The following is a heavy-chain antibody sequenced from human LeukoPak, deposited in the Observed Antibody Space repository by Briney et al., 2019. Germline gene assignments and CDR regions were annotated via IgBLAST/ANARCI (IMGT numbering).Heavy chain of an antibody. J-gene: IGHJ5*02. D-gene: IGHD2-2*01. Sequence: ASVKVSCKASGYTFTSYAMHWVRQAPGQRLEWMGWINAGNGNAKYSQKFQGRVTITRDTSASTAYMELSSLRSEDTAVYYCARAHIVVVPAAPFDPWGQGTLVTASP. CDR3: ARAHIVVVPAAPFDP. CDR1: GYTFTSYA. CDR2: INAGNGNA. V-gene: IGHV1-3*01.